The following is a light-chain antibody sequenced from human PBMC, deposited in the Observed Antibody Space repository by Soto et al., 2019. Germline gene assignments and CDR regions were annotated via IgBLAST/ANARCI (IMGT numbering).Light chain of an antibody. CDR2: GNN. J-gene: IGLJ2*01. CDR3: QSYDSSPSGYVV. Sequence: QSVLTQPPSVSGAPGQRVTISCTGSSSNIGAGYDVHWYQQLPGTAPKLLIYGNNNRPSGVPDRFSGSKSGTSASLAITGLQAEDEADYYCQSYDSSPSGYVVFGGGTKVTVL. V-gene: IGLV1-40*01. CDR1: SSNIGAGYD.